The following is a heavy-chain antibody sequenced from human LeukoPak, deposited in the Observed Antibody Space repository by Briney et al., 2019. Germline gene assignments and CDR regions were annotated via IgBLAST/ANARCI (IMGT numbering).Heavy chain of an antibody. CDR1: GGSISSSNW. J-gene: IGHJ4*02. Sequence: SETLSLTCAVSGGSISSSNWWSWVRQPPGKGLEWIGEIYHGGSTNYNPSLKSRVTISVDKSKNQFSLKLSFVTAADTAVYYCARVPGMITFGGVIASFDYWGQGTLVTVSS. CDR3: ARVPGMITFGGVIASFDY. CDR2: IYHGGST. D-gene: IGHD3-16*02. V-gene: IGHV4-4*02.